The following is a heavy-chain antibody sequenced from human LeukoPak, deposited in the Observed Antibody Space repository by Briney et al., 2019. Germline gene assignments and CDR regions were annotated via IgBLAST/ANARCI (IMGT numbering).Heavy chain of an antibody. CDR2: IIPIVGTA. Sequence: SVKVSCKASGGTVSSYAISWVRQAPGQGLEWMGGIIPIVGTAKYAQKFQGRVAITADESTSTAYMELRSLRSEDTSVYYCARATVTTFNWFDPWGQGTVVTVSS. J-gene: IGHJ5*02. CDR1: GGTVSSYA. V-gene: IGHV1-69*13. D-gene: IGHD4-17*01. CDR3: ARATVTTFNWFDP.